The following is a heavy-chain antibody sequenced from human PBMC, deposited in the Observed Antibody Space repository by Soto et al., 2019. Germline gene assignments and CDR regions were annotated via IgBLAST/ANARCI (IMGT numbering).Heavy chain of an antibody. CDR3: AREPTMVRGTTPFDY. V-gene: IGHV4-30-4*02. CDR2: IYYSGST. D-gene: IGHD3-10*01. Sequence: SDTLSLTCTVSGGSISSGDYYWSWIRQPPGKGLEWIGYIYYSGSTYYNPSLKSRVTISVDTSKNQFSLKLSSVTAADTAVYYCAREPTMVRGTTPFDYWGQGTLVTVSS. J-gene: IGHJ4*02. CDR1: GGSISSGDYY.